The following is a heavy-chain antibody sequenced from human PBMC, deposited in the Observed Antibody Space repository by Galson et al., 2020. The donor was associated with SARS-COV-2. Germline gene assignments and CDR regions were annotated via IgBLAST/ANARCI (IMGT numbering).Heavy chain of an antibody. V-gene: IGHV3-33*08. Sequence: GGSLRLSCAASGFTFSSYGMHWVRQAPGKGLEWVAVIWYDGSNKYYADSVKGRFTISRDNSKNTLYLQMNSLRAEDTAVYYCAKSETPLTQLDYWGQGTLVTVSS. CDR1: GFTFSSYG. CDR2: IWYDGSNK. J-gene: IGHJ4*02. CDR3: AKSETPLTQLDY. D-gene: IGHD7-27*01.